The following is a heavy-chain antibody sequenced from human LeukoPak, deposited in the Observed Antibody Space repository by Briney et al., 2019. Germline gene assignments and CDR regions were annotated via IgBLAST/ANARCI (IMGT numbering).Heavy chain of an antibody. D-gene: IGHD1-1*01. J-gene: IGHJ4*02. V-gene: IGHV3-48*01. Sequence: GGSLRLSCAASGFTFSSYSMNWARQAPGKGLEWVSYISSSSSTIYYADSVKGRFTISRDNAKNSLYLQMNSLRAEDTAVYYCARSGWNDYWGQGTLVTVPS. CDR2: ISSSSSTI. CDR3: ARSGWNDY. CDR1: GFTFSSYS.